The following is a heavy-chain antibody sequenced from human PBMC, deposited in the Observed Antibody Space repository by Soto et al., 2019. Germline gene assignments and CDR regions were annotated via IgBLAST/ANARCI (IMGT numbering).Heavy chain of an antibody. CDR3: AKDRNQLLSLGVFDY. Sequence: VQLVESGGGLVQPGRSLRLSCAASGFTFDDYAMHWVRQAPGKGLEWVSGISWNSGSIGYADSVKGRFTISRDNAKNSLYLQMNSLRAEDTALYYCAKDRNQLLSLGVFDYWGQGTLVTVSS. V-gene: IGHV3-9*01. D-gene: IGHD2-2*01. CDR2: ISWNSGSI. J-gene: IGHJ4*02. CDR1: GFTFDDYA.